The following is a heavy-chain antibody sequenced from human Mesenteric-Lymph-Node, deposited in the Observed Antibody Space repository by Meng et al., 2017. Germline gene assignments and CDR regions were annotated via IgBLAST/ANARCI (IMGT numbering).Heavy chain of an antibody. Sequence: GSLRLSCAVYGGSFSGYYWNWIRQPPGKGLEWIGEVSHGGVTNYNPSLKSRVTISTNTSKNPFSLELNSVTAADTAVYYCARGVLCDIGPYRFFNYWGQGTLVTVSS. CDR3: ARGVLCDIGPYRFFNY. V-gene: IGHV4-34*01. CDR2: VSHGGVT. J-gene: IGHJ4*02. D-gene: IGHD2-15*01. CDR1: GGSFSGYY.